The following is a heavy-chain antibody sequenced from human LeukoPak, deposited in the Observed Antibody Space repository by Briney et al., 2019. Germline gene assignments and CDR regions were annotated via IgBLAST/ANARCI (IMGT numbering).Heavy chain of an antibody. CDR2: IYTSGST. CDR3: ASGYCGGACQLGGVDM. CDR1: GGSISSYY. Sequence: SETLSLTCTVSGGSISSYYWSWIRQPAGKGLEWIGRIYTSGSTNYNPSLKSRVTISLDTSGNQFSLKLSSVTAADTAVYYCASGYCGGACQLGGVDMWGQGTMVTVSS. D-gene: IGHD2-21*02. V-gene: IGHV4-4*07. J-gene: IGHJ3*02.